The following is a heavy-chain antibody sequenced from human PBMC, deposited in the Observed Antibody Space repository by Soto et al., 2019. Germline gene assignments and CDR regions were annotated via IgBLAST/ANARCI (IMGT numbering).Heavy chain of an antibody. D-gene: IGHD2-15*01. V-gene: IGHV4-30-4*01. CDR2: IYYSGST. CDR3: ARYCSGGSCYSYYFDY. Sequence: SETLSLTCTVSGGSISSGDYYWSWIRQPPGKGLEWIGYIYYSGSTYYNPSLKSRVTISVDTSKNQFSLKLSSVTAADTAVYYCARYCSGGSCYSYYFDYWGQGTLVTVSS. CDR1: GGSISSGDYY. J-gene: IGHJ4*02.